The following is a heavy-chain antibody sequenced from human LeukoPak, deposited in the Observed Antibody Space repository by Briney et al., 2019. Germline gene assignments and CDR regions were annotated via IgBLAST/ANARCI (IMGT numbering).Heavy chain of an antibody. V-gene: IGHV1-46*01. CDR1: GYTFTSYY. CDR3: ARDRSSRYSSSEGCFDP. D-gene: IGHD6-13*01. Sequence: ASVKVSCKASGYTFTSYYIHWVRQAPGQGLEWMGIINPSGGSTTYAQRFQGRITMTRDTSTTTVYMELSSLRSEDTALYYCARDRSSRYSSSEGCFDPWGQGTLVAVSS. J-gene: IGHJ5*02. CDR2: INPSGGST.